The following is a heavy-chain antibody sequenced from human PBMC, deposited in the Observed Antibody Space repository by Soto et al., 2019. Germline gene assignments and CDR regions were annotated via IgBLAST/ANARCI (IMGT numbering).Heavy chain of an antibody. CDR1: GYTFTSYG. J-gene: IGHJ4*02. CDR2: ISAYTGNT. Sequence: QVQLVQSGAEVKKPGATVKVSCKASGYTFTSYGISWVRQAPGQGLEWMGWISAYTGNTNYAPTLQGRVTMTTATSTSPAHMELRSLRSDDTAVDYCTRDLAVGLVDYWGQGTLVTVSS. V-gene: IGHV1-18*01. CDR3: TRDLAVGLVDY. D-gene: IGHD6-19*01.